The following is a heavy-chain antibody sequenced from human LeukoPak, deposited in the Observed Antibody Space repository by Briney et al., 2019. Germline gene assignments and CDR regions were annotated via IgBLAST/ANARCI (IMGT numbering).Heavy chain of an antibody. D-gene: IGHD3-22*01. J-gene: IGHJ4*02. CDR1: GGSISSGDYY. V-gene: IGHV4-30-4*01. Sequence: SETLSLTCTVSGGSISSGDYYWSWIRQPPGKGLECIGYIYYSGSTYYNPSLKSRVTISVDTSKNQFSLKLSSVTAADTAVYYCASSPTDSSGYYSESFDYWGQGTLVTVSS. CDR3: ASSPTDSSGYYSESFDY. CDR2: IYYSGST.